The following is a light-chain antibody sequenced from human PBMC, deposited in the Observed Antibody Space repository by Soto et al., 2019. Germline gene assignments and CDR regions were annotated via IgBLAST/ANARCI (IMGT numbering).Light chain of an antibody. J-gene: IGKJ1*01. Sequence: DIQMTQSPFTLSASVPDRVRITCRASQSVSTWLAWYQQRPGKAPKLLIYKASSLESGVPSRFSGSGSGTEFNLTISSLQPDDFATYYCQQYNSWTFGQGPKVDI. CDR3: QQYNSWT. CDR2: KAS. V-gene: IGKV1-5*03. CDR1: QSVSTW.